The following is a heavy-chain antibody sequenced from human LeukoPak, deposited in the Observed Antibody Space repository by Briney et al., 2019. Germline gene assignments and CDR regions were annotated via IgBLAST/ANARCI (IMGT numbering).Heavy chain of an antibody. CDR1: GGSISSSSYY. CDR3: ARHYKGPWFGELPFDY. V-gene: IGHV4-39*01. Sequence: SETLSLTCTVSGGSISSSSYYWGWIRQSPGKGLEWIGSIYYSGSTYYNPSLKSRVTISVDTSKNQFSLKLSSVTAADTAVYYCARHYKGPWFGELPFDYWGQGTLVTVSS. CDR2: IYYSGST. J-gene: IGHJ4*02. D-gene: IGHD3-10*01.